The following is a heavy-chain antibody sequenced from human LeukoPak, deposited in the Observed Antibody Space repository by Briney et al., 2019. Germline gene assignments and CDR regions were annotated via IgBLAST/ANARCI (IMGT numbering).Heavy chain of an antibody. J-gene: IGHJ4*02. CDR1: GYTFTSYD. CDR2: MNPNSGNT. D-gene: IGHD6-19*01. Sequence: GASVKVSCKASGYTFTSYDINWVRQATGQGLEWMGWMNPNSGNTGYAQKFQGRVTMTRNTSISTAYMELSSLRSDDTAVYYCAREGVAGTKYYFDYWGQGTLVTVSS. CDR3: AREGVAGTKYYFDY. V-gene: IGHV1-8*01.